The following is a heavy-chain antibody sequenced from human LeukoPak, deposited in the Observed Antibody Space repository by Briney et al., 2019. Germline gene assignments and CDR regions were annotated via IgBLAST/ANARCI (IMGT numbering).Heavy chain of an antibody. CDR2: ISVHNNNA. V-gene: IGHV1-18*01. D-gene: IGHD2-15*01. CDR1: GYTFLNYG. J-gene: IGHJ4*02. Sequence: GASVKVSCKASGYTFLNYGISWVRHAPGQGLEWMGWISVHNNNARYAQNFQGRVTMTADTSTSTAYMELRSLRSDDTAVYFCARDERWSIDCWGQGTLVTVSS. CDR3: ARDERWSIDC.